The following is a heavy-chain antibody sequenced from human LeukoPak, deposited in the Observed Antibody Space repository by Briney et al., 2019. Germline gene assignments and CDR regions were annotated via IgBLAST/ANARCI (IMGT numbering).Heavy chain of an antibody. D-gene: IGHD6-13*01. Sequence: GGSLRLSCAASGFTFSNYTIHWVRQAPGKGLEWVAVTSYDGSNKYYADSVKGRFTVSRDNSKNSLYLQMNSLRAEDTAVYYCARPYSSSSGADYWGQGTLVTVS. CDR3: ARPYSSSSGADY. V-gene: IGHV3-30-3*01. J-gene: IGHJ4*02. CDR2: TSYDGSNK. CDR1: GFTFSNYT.